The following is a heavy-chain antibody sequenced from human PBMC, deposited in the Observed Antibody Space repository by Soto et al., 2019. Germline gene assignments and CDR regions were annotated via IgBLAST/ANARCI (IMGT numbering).Heavy chain of an antibody. D-gene: IGHD3-3*01. J-gene: IGHJ6*02. CDR2: IYYSGST. Sequence: SETLSLTCTVSGGSISSSSYYWGWIRQPPGKGLEWIGSIYYSGSTYYNPSLKSGVTISVDTSKNQFSLKLSSVTAADTAVYYCAQTRHERGIWDFGVATPRMDVWGQGTTVTVSS. CDR1: GGSISSSSYY. V-gene: IGHV4-39*01. CDR3: AQTRHERGIWDFGVATPRMDV.